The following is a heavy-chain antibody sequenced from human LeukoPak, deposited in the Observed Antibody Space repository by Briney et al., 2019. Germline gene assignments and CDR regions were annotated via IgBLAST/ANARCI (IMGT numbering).Heavy chain of an antibody. CDR2: ISAGGST. CDR1: RFTFTNYA. J-gene: IGHJ4*02. V-gene: IGHV3-23*01. D-gene: IGHD6-19*01. Sequence: PGGSLRLSCAASRFTFTNYAMTWVRQAPGKGLEWVSSISAGGSTYSADSVKGRFTISRDNSKNTLYLQMSSLRVEDTAIYCCAKFSSGWYEDYWGQGTLVTVSS. CDR3: AKFSSGWYEDY.